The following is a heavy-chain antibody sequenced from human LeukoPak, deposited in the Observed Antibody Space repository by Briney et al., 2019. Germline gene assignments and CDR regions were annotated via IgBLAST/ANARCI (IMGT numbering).Heavy chain of an antibody. V-gene: IGHV3-30*03. J-gene: IGHJ2*01. Sequence: GGSLRLSCAASGFTFSTYGMHWVRQAPGKGLEWVAVISFDANNKFYADSVRGRFTISRDISKNTLYLQMNSLRAEDTAVYYCARRWYFDLWGRGTLVTVSS. CDR2: ISFDANNK. CDR1: GFTFSTYG. CDR3: ARRWYFDL.